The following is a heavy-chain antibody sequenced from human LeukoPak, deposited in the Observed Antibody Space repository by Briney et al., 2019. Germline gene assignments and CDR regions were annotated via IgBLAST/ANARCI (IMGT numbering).Heavy chain of an antibody. D-gene: IGHD5-18*01. CDR1: GFTFSSYG. Sequence: AGGSLRLSCAASGFTFSSYGMHWVRQAPGKGLEWVAVIWYDGSNKYYADSVKGRFTISRDNSKNTLYLQMNSLRAEDTAVYYCAKASLHGYSYGYLDYWGQGTLVTVSS. V-gene: IGHV3-33*06. CDR2: IWYDGSNK. J-gene: IGHJ4*02. CDR3: AKASLHGYSYGYLDY.